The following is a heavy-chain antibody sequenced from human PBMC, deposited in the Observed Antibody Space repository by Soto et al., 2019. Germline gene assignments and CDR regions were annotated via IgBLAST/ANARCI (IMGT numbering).Heavy chain of an antibody. CDR1: GDTFTMYA. CDR3: ATAYHDSIGYIFYYFVY. Sequence: SVKVSCKASGDTFTMYAISWVRQAPGEGLEWMGGIIPVFGKPNYAQKFQGRVTITADKSTNTDYMEVSSLRAEDTAVYYCATAYHDSIGYIFYYFVYWGQGTLVTVSS. J-gene: IGHJ4*02. D-gene: IGHD3-22*01. V-gene: IGHV1-69*06. CDR2: IIPVFGKP.